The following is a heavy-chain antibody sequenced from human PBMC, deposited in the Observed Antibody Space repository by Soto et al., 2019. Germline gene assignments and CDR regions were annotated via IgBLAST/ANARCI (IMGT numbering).Heavy chain of an antibody. CDR3: ARVRPYYYGSGSYYKTYYYYGMDV. D-gene: IGHD3-10*01. CDR1: GYTFTSYA. Sequence: ASVKVSCKASGYTFTSYAMHWVRQAPGQRLEWMGWINAGNGNTKYSQKFQGRVTITRDTSASTAYVELSSLRSEDTAVYYCARVRPYYYGSGSYYKTYYYYGMDVWGQGTTVTVSS. CDR2: INAGNGNT. V-gene: IGHV1-3*01. J-gene: IGHJ6*02.